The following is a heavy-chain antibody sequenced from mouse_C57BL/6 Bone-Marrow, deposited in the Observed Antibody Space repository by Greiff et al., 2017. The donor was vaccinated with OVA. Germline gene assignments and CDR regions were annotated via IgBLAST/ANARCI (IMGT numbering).Heavy chain of an antibody. CDR3: ARLQLWPYYFDY. J-gene: IGHJ2*01. CDR1: GFTFSDYG. Sequence: EVQLVESGGGLVQPGGSLKLSCAASGFTFSDYGMAWVRQAPRKGPEWVAFISNLAYSIYYADTVTGRFTISRENAKNPLYREMSSLRSEDTAMYYCARLQLWPYYFDYWGQGTTLTVSS. D-gene: IGHD1-1*02. V-gene: IGHV5-15*01. CDR2: ISNLAYSI.